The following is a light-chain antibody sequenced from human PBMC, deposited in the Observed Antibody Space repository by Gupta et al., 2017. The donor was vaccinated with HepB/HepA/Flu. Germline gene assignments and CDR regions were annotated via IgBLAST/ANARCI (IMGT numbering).Light chain of an antibody. J-gene: IGKJ5*01. CDR2: WAS. CDR1: QTILDSSGNKNY. V-gene: IGKV4-1*01. Sequence: DIVMTQSPESLAVSLGERATINCKSSQTILDSSGNKNYLAWYQQKPGQPPKLLIYWASTRESGVPDRFSGSGSGTDFTLTISSRQAEDVAVYYCQQYDSIPPITFGQGTRMEIK. CDR3: QQYDSIPPIT.